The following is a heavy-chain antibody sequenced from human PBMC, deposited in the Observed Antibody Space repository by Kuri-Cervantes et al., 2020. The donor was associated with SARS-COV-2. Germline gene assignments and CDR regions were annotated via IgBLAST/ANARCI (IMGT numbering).Heavy chain of an antibody. CDR3: ARALRCTNGVCYRSWFDP. CDR2: IYYSGST. V-gene: IGHV4-39*01. D-gene: IGHD2-8*01. Sequence: GSLRLSCTVSGGSISSSSYYWGWIRQPPGKGLEWIGSIYYSGSTHYNPSLKSRVSISVDTSRNQFSLKVSSVTAADTAVYYCARALRCTNGVCYRSWFDPWGQGTLVTVSS. CDR1: GGSISSSSYY. J-gene: IGHJ5*02.